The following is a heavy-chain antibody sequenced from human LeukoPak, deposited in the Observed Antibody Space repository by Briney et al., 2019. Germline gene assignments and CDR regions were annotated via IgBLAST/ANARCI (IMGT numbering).Heavy chain of an antibody. V-gene: IGHV4-59*01. J-gene: IGHJ5*02. CDR2: IYYSGST. Sequence: PSETLSLTCTVSGGSISPYYWTWIRQPPGKGLERIGYIYYSGSTNYNPSLKSRVTISVDTSKNQFSLKLSSVTAADTAVYYCARAYNSGYDHNWFDPWGQGTLVTVSS. CDR3: ARAYNSGYDHNWFDP. CDR1: GGSISPYY. D-gene: IGHD5-12*01.